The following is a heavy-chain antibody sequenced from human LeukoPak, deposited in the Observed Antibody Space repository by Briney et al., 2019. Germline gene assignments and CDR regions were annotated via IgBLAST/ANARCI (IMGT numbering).Heavy chain of an antibody. CDR3: ARDQSSSGWSYFDY. V-gene: IGHV3-30-3*01. J-gene: IGHJ4*02. Sequence: GGSLRLSCAASGFTFSSYAMHWVRQAPGKGLEWVAIISYDGTNKYYADSVKGRFTISRDNSKNTLYLQMNSLRAEDTALYYCARDQSSSGWSYFDYWGQGTLVTASS. CDR2: ISYDGTNK. CDR1: GFTFSSYA. D-gene: IGHD6-19*01.